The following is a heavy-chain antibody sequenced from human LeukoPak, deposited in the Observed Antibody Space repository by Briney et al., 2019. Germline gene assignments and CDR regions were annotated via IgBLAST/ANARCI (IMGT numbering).Heavy chain of an antibody. V-gene: IGHV4-61*02. J-gene: IGHJ4*02. CDR3: ARERGGILAAPTYYFDY. CDR1: GVSISSGDYY. CDR2: IYTSGST. Sequence: PSETLSLTCTVSGVSISSGDYYWSWIRQPAGKGLEWIGRIYTSGSTNYNPSLKSRVTISVDTSKNQFSLKLSSVTAADTAVYYCARERGGILAAPTYYFDYWGQGTLVTVSS. D-gene: IGHD2-15*01.